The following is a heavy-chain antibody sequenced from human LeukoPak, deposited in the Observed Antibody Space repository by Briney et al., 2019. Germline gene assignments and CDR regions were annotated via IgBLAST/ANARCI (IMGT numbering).Heavy chain of an antibody. CDR1: GGSISSHY. CDR3: ARDKYYMDV. Sequence: PSETLSLTCTVSGGSISSHYWSWIRQPPGKGLEWIGYIYYSGSTIYNPSLKRRVTISVDTSKNQFSPKLSSVTAADTAVYYCARDKYYMDVWGKGTTVTVSS. CDR2: IYYSGST. J-gene: IGHJ6*03. V-gene: IGHV4-59*11.